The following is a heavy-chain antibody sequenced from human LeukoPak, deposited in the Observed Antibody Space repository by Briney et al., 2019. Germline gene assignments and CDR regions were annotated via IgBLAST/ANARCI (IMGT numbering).Heavy chain of an antibody. Sequence: GSLRLSCAASGFTFSGSAMHWVRQASGKGLEWVVRIRRKGNDYATAYAASVKGRFTISRDDSKNTAYLQMDSLKTEDTAVYFCTRLGGSPPYFDYWGQGTLVTVSS. CDR3: TRLGGSPPYFDY. V-gene: IGHV3-73*01. CDR1: GFTFSGSA. D-gene: IGHD3-16*01. J-gene: IGHJ4*02. CDR2: IRRKGNDYAT.